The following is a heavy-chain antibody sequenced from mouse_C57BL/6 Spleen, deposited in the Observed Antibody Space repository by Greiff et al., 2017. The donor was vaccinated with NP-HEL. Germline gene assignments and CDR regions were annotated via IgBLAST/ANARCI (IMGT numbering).Heavy chain of an antibody. CDR3: TTGGTGTNAY. CDR1: GFNIKDDY. CDR2: IDPENGDT. J-gene: IGHJ3*01. D-gene: IGHD4-1*01. V-gene: IGHV14-4*01. Sequence: EVQLQQSGAELVRPGASVKLSCTASGFNIKDDYMHWVKQRPEQGLEWIGWIDPENGDTEYASKFQGKATITADTSSNTAYLQLSSLTSEDTAVYYCTTGGTGTNAYWGQGTLVTVSA.